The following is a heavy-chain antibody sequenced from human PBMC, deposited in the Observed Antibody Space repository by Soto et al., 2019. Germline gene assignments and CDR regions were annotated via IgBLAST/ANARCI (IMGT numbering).Heavy chain of an antibody. J-gene: IGHJ4*02. CDR1: GFSFSNARMG. CDR2: IFSNDET. Sequence: SGPTLVNPTETLTLTCTVSGFSFSNARMGVSWIRQPPGKALEWLAHIFSNDETSYNTSLKSRLTLSKDTSKSQVVLTLTNMDPVDTATYYCARILALVANSEHFDYWGQGILVTVSS. CDR3: ARILALVANSEHFDY. D-gene: IGHD5-12*01. V-gene: IGHV2-26*01.